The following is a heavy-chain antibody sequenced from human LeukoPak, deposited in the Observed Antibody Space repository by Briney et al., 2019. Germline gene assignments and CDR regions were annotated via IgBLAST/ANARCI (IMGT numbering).Heavy chain of an antibody. V-gene: IGHV4-4*07. J-gene: IGHJ3*02. CDR3: ARDGGSSWSTRNDAFDI. D-gene: IGHD6-13*01. CDR2: IYTSGST. CDR1: GGSISSYY. Sequence: SETLSLTGTVSGGSISSYYGSWIRQPAGEGLEWIGRIYTSGSTNYNPSLKSRVTMSVDTSKNQFSLKLSSVTAADTAVYYCARDGGSSWSTRNDAFDIWGQATMVTVSS.